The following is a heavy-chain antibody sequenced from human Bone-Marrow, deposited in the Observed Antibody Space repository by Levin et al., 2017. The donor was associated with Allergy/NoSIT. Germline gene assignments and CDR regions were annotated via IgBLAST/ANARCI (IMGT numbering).Heavy chain of an antibody. D-gene: IGHD3-16*02. CDR3: ARGIMIKIGGVIAAYGMDV. V-gene: IGHV1-24*01. Sequence: PGESLKISCKVSGYSLTETSMQWVRQAPGKGLEWMGGFDPENDETIHAQKFQGRITMTEDTSTDTAYMELSSLRPEDTAVYYCARGIMIKIGGVIAAYGMDVWGQGTTVTVSS. J-gene: IGHJ6*02. CDR2: FDPENDET. CDR1: GYSLTETS.